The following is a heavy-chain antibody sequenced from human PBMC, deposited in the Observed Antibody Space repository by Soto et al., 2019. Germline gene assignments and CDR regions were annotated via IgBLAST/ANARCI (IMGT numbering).Heavy chain of an antibody. V-gene: IGHV1-69*12. CDR3: ASTPRGSGDGWWFDP. D-gene: IGHD2-21*02. CDR1: GGTFSSYA. J-gene: IGHJ5*02. CDR2: IIPIFGTA. Sequence: QVQLVQSGAEVKKPGSSVKVSCKASGGTFSSYAISWVRQAPGQGLEWRGGIIPIFGTANYAQKFQGRVTITADESTSTAYRELSSLRSEDTAVYYCASTPRGSGDGWWFDPWGQGTLVTVSS.